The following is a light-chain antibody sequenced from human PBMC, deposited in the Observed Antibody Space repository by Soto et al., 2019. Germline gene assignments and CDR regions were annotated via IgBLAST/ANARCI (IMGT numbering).Light chain of an antibody. V-gene: IGKV3-15*01. CDR1: QSVRTN. Sequence: EILMTQSPATLSVSPGDRATLSCRASQSVRTNLAWYQQRHGQAPRLLISGASTRATGIPARFSGSGSGTECTLTISSLQSDDWAVYYCQQYTNRPPWTFGQVTKVDLK. CDR2: GAS. CDR3: QQYTNRPPWT. J-gene: IGKJ1*01.